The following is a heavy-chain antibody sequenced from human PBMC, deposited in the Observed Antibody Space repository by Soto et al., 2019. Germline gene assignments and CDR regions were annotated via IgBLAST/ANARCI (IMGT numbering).Heavy chain of an antibody. CDR3: ARGGRYGSPYYYFYGMDV. D-gene: IGHD5-18*01. J-gene: IGHJ6*02. CDR1: GGSISSYY. V-gene: IGHV4-59*01. CDR2: IYCSGIT. Sequence: SETLSLTCTASGGSISSYYWTWIRQPPGKGLEWIGYIYCSGITNYNPSLKSRVTISVDTSKNQFSLKLSSVTAADTAVYYCARGGRYGSPYYYFYGMDVWGQGTTVTVSS.